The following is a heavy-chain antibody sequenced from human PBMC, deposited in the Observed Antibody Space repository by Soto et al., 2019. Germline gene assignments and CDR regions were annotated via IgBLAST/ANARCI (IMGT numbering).Heavy chain of an antibody. CDR2: INHSGST. Sequence: SETLSLTCAVYGGSFSGYYWSWIRQPPGKGLEWIGEINHSGSTNYNPSLKSRVTISVDTSKNQFSLKLSSVTAADTAVYYCARAMVRGVTHRYFDYWGQGTLVTVSS. CDR3: ARAMVRGVTHRYFDY. V-gene: IGHV4-34*01. J-gene: IGHJ4*02. CDR1: GGSFSGYY. D-gene: IGHD3-10*01.